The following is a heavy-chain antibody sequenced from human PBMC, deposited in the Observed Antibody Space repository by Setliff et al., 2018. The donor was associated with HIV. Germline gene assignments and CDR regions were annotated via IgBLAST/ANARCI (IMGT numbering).Heavy chain of an antibody. D-gene: IGHD5-18*01. CDR3: ARTLPQYTNLFDY. Sequence: GASVKVSCKASGYTFTNYYMHWVRQAPGQGLEWMGWINPNSGGTNYAQKFQGRVTMTRDTSISTAYMELSRLRSGDTAVYYCARTLPQYTNLFDYWGQGTLVTVSS. V-gene: IGHV1-2*02. J-gene: IGHJ4*02. CDR1: GYTFTNYY. CDR2: INPNSGGT.